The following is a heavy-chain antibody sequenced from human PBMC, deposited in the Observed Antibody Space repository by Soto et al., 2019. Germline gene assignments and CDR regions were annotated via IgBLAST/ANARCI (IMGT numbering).Heavy chain of an antibody. CDR3: TRERGYCSGGSCSYIDAFDI. CDR2: IRSKAYGGTT. Sequence: GALRLSCTASGFTFGDYAMSWFRQAPGKGLEWVGFIRSKAYGGTTEYAASVKGRFTISRDDSKSIAYLQMNSLKTEDTAVYYCTRERGYCSGGSCSYIDAFDIWGQGTMVTVSS. V-gene: IGHV3-49*03. D-gene: IGHD2-15*01. CDR1: GFTFGDYA. J-gene: IGHJ3*02.